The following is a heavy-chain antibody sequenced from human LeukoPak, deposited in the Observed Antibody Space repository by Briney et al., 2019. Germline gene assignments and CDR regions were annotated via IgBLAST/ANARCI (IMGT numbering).Heavy chain of an antibody. D-gene: IGHD3-9*01. CDR1: GYTFTSYG. Sequence: ASVMVSCKASGYTFTSYGISWVRQAPGQGLEWMGWISAYNGNTNYAQKLQGRVTMTTDTSTSTAYMELRSLRSDDTAVYYCARDQAYYDILTGYYYFDYWGQGTLVTVSS. CDR3: ARDQAYYDILTGYYYFDY. J-gene: IGHJ4*02. CDR2: ISAYNGNT. V-gene: IGHV1-18*01.